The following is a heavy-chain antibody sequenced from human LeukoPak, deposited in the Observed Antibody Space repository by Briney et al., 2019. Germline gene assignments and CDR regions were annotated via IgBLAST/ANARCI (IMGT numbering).Heavy chain of an antibody. V-gene: IGHV4-34*01. CDR2: INHSGST. Sequence: PSETLSLTCAVYGGSFSGYYWSWIRQPPGKGLEWIGEINHSGSTNYNPSLKSRVTISVDTSKNQFSLKLSSVTAADTAVYYYASRRYSSSWSRTYYFDYWGQGTLVTVSS. CDR3: ASRRYSSSWSRTYYFDY. D-gene: IGHD6-13*01. CDR1: GGSFSGYY. J-gene: IGHJ4*02.